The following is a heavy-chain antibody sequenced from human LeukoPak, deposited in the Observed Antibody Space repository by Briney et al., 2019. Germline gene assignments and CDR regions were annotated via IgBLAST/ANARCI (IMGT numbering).Heavy chain of an antibody. CDR2: IHSSGTT. D-gene: IGHD2-15*01. J-gene: IGHJ4*02. CDR3: ARVGRNSRYYFDY. CDR1: GGSISSYH. V-gene: IGHV4-4*07. Sequence: PSETLSLTCTVSGGSISSYHWGWIRQPAGKGLEWIGRIHSSGTTNYNPSLKSRVTMSVDTSNNQFSLRLSSVTAADMAVYYCARVGRNSRYYFDYWGQGTLVTVSS.